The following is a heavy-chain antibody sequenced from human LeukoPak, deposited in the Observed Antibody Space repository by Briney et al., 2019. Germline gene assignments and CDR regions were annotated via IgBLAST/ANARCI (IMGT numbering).Heavy chain of an antibody. CDR2: ISGSGGST. Sequence: PGGSLRLSCAASGFTFSSYAMSWVRQAPGKGLEWVSAISGSGGSTYYADSVKGRFTISRDNSKNTLYLQMNSLRAEDTAVYYCAKVSGYSSGWSYFYFDYWGQGTLVTVSS. D-gene: IGHD6-19*01. CDR1: GFTFSSYA. CDR3: AKVSGYSSGWSYFYFDY. V-gene: IGHV3-23*01. J-gene: IGHJ4*02.